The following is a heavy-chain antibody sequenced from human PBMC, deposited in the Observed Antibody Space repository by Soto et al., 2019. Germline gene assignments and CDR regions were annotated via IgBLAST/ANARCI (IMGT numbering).Heavy chain of an antibody. V-gene: IGHV5-51*01. D-gene: IGHD1-1*01. Sequence: GESLKISCKGSGYSFTDYWIGWVRQTPVKGLEWMGIIYPDDSDIRYSPTFQGQVTISADKSINTAYLQWSSLKASDTAMYYCARQWSSRVERPRHYFDYWGQGTPVTVSS. CDR1: GYSFTDYW. CDR2: IYPDDSDI. CDR3: ARQWSSRVERPRHYFDY. J-gene: IGHJ4*02.